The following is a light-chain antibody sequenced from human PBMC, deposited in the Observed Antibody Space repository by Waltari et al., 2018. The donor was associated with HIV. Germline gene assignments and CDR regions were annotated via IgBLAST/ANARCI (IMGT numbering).Light chain of an antibody. CDR3: QSADASDSFLWV. CDR2: KDS. V-gene: IGLV3-25*03. CDR1: GLSKQY. Sequence: SYELTQTPSVSVSPGQTARITCSGDGLSKQYTYWYQQRPGQAPGLVIYKDSERPSGIPERYSVSSSGTTVTLTISGVQAEDEADYYCQSADASDSFLWVFGGGTKVTVL. J-gene: IGLJ3*02.